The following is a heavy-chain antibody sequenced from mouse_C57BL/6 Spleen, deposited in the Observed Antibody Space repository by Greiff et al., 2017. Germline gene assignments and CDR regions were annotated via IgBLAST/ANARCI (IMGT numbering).Heavy chain of an antibody. CDR3: ARGGDIVTTSYYFDY. Sequence: QVQLQQPGAELVKPGASVKLSCKASGYTFTSYWMPWVKQRPGQGLEWIGEIDPSDSYTNYNQKFKGKATLTVDPSSSTAYMQLSSLTSEDSAVYYCARGGDIVTTSYYFDYWGQGTTLTVSS. D-gene: IGHD2-5*01. CDR1: GYTFTSYW. V-gene: IGHV1-50*01. CDR2: IDPSDSYT. J-gene: IGHJ2*01.